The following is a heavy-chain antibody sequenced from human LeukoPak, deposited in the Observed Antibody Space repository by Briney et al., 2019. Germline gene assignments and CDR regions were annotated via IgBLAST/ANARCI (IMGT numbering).Heavy chain of an antibody. J-gene: IGHJ4*02. CDR2: IYDSGST. D-gene: IGHD5-18*01. CDR1: SDSMSGYF. V-gene: IGHV4-59*01. CDR3: ARGRGVQVWANNFDY. Sequence: SETLSLTCTVSSDSMSGYFWSWIRHSPGKGLEWIGYIYDSGSTNYNPSLKSRVTISVDTSKNQFSLKLSSVTAADTAVYYCARGRGVQVWANNFDYWGQGTRVSVSS.